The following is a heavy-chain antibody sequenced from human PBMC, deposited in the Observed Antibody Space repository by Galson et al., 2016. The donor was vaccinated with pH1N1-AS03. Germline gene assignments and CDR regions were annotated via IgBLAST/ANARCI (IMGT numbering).Heavy chain of an antibody. CDR1: GYTFTDYY. Sequence: SVKVSCKASGYTFTDYYIHWVRQAPGQGLEWMGRLTPNSGVTNYAQKFQGRVTMTRDMSLTTAYMELSSLKSDDTAVYYCAIKQQLASWGQGTLVTVSS. V-gene: IGHV1-2*06. D-gene: IGHD1-1*01. J-gene: IGHJ4*02. CDR2: LTPNSGVT. CDR3: AIKQQLAS.